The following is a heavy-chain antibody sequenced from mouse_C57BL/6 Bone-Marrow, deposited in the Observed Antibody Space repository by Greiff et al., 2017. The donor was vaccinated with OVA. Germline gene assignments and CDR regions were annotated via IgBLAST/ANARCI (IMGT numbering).Heavy chain of an antibody. J-gene: IGHJ1*03. CDR2: INPSSGYT. Sequence: QVQLQQSGAELARPGASVKMSCKASGYTFTSYTMHWVKQRPGQGLEWIGYINPSSGYTKYNQKFKDKATLTADKSSSTAYMQLSSLTSEDSAVYDGARSHYGSSYDWYFDVWGTGTTVTVSS. CDR3: ARSHYGSSYDWYFDV. CDR1: GYTFTSYT. V-gene: IGHV1-4*01. D-gene: IGHD1-1*01.